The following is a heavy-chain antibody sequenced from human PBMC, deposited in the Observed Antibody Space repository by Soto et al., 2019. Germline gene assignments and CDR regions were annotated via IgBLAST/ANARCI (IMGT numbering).Heavy chain of an antibody. CDR1: GDSVSGNSAA. V-gene: IGHV6-1*01. Sequence: SQTLSLTCXISGDSVSGNSAAWNCIRQSPSRVLECLGRTYYRSKWYNYYAVSVKSRITVTPDTSKNQLCLHLNSVTPEDTAVYSRAREFPYYESSDSYVDYWGQGALVTVS. CDR2: TYYRSKWYN. J-gene: IGHJ4*02. CDR3: AREFPYYESSDSYVDY. D-gene: IGHD3-22*01.